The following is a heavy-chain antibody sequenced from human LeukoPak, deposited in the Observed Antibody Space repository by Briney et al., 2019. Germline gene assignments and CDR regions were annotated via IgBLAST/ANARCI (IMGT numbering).Heavy chain of an antibody. CDR3: ATYFYGEYGSYYFDY. D-gene: IGHD4-17*01. Sequence: PSETLSFTCAVSGAFITNSDWWSWARQPPGKGLEWIGEIYHSGTTNYNPSLQSRVTMSVDKSKNQFSLKLSSVTAADTAVYYCATYFYGEYGSYYFDYWGQGTLVTVSS. CDR1: GAFITNSDW. CDR2: IYHSGTT. V-gene: IGHV4-4*02. J-gene: IGHJ4*02.